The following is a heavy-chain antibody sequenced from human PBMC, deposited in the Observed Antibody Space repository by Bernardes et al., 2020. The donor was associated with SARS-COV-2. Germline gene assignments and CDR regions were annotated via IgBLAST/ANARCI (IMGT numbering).Heavy chain of an antibody. CDR1: GFSFNNFA. J-gene: IGHJ4*02. D-gene: IGHD4-17*01. CDR3: AKSGGEDFGDYEYYFDQ. CDR2: ISGDGKSK. Sequence: GGSLRLSCVASGFSFNNFAMTWVRQAPGKGLEWVSSISGDGKSKYYSYSVSGRFAISRDNSKNTLYLQMNSLRAEDTAVYYCAKSGGEDFGDYEYYFDQWSQGTVVTISS. V-gene: IGHV3-23*01.